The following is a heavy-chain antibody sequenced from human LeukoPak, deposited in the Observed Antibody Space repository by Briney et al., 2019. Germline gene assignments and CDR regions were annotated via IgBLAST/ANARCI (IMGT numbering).Heavy chain of an antibody. J-gene: IGHJ4*02. CDR2: IKEDGVGK. Sequence: PGGSLRLSCAASGFTLSSYSMSWVRQAPGKGLEWVANIKEDGVGKNYVNSVKGRFTVSRDNGKNSLFLEMNSLRAEDTALYYCVRRAWLEYWGQGTPVTVSS. V-gene: IGHV3-7*04. CDR3: VRRAWLEY. CDR1: GFTLSSYS.